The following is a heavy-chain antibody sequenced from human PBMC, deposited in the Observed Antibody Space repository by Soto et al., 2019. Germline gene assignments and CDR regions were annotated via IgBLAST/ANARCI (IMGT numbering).Heavy chain of an antibody. CDR3: AKDLRTWAADYYYGMDV. J-gene: IGHJ6*02. CDR2: ISYDGSNK. Sequence: QVQLVESGGGVVQPGRSLRLSCAASGFTFSSYGMHWVCQAPGKGLEWVAVISYDGSNKYYADSVKGRFTISRDNSKNTLYLQMTSLRAEDTAVYYCAKDLRTWAADYYYGMDVWGQGTTVTVSS. V-gene: IGHV3-30*18. CDR1: GFTFSSYG. D-gene: IGHD6-25*01.